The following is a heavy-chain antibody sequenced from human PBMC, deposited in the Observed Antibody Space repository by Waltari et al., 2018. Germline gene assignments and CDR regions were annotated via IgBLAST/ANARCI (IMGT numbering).Heavy chain of an antibody. J-gene: IGHJ4*02. D-gene: IGHD3-9*01. CDR2: IYTSGST. Sequence: QVQLQESGPGLVKPSQTLSLTCPVSGGSLRSGIYHWPWIRQPAGKGLEWIGRIYTSGSTNYNPSLKSRVTISVDTSKNQFSLKLSSVTAADTAVYYCARGVHYDILTGYYMGAYYFDYGGQGTLVTVSS. CDR3: ARGVHYDILTGYYMGAYYFDY. V-gene: IGHV4-61*02. CDR1: GGSLRSGIYH.